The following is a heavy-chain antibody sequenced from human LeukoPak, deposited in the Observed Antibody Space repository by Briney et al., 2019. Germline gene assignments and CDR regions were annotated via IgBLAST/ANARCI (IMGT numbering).Heavy chain of an antibody. D-gene: IGHD3-16*02. J-gene: IGHJ4*02. CDR2: ISSSSSYI. Sequence: PGGSLRLSCAASGFTVSSNYMSWVRQAPGKGLEWVSSISSSSSYIYYADSVKGRFTISRDNSKNTLYLQMNSLRAEDTAVYYCAKEIYVWGSYRPITFDYWGQGTLVTVSS. CDR3: AKEIYVWGSYRPITFDY. V-gene: IGHV3-21*04. CDR1: GFTVSSNY.